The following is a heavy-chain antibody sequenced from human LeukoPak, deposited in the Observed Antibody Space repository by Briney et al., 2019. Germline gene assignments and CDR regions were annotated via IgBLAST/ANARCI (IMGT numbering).Heavy chain of an antibody. CDR3: AKDLSSGSYYFDY. CDR2: ISYDGSNK. V-gene: IGHV3-30*18. Sequence: PGGSLRLSCAASGFTFSSYGMHWARQAPGKGLEWVAVISYDGSNKYYADSVKGRFTISRDNSKNTLYLQMNSLRAEDTAVYYCAKDLSSGSYYFDYWGQGTLVTVSS. D-gene: IGHD3-22*01. J-gene: IGHJ4*02. CDR1: GFTFSSYG.